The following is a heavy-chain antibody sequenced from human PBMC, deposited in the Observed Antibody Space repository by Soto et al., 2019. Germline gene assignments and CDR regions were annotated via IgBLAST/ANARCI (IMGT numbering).Heavy chain of an antibody. CDR2: IRSKAYGGTT. J-gene: IGHJ6*02. V-gene: IGHV3-49*03. CDR3: TVFYDPPWVNYYYYGMDV. D-gene: IGHD3-16*01. CDR1: GFTFGDYA. Sequence: PGGSLRLSCTASGFTFGDYAMSWFRQAPGKGLEWVGFIRSKAYGGTTEYAASVKGRFTISRDDSKSIAYLQMNSLKTEDTAVYYCTVFYDPPWVNYYYYGMDVWGQGTTVTVSS.